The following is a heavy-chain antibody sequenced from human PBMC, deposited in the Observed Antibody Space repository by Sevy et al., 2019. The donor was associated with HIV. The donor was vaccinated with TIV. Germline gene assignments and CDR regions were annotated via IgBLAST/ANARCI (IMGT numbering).Heavy chain of an antibody. CDR2: IHYSGRT. V-gene: IGHV4-31*03. Sequence: SETLSLTCSVSGGSISSHSYYWTWIRQHPGKGLEWIGYIHYSGRTYYNPSLKSRVTISLDTSKNHFSLSLRSVTAADTAVYYCARDHGYSNGWFPYYYYYGMDVWGPWTTVTVSS. D-gene: IGHD6-19*01. CDR3: ARDHGYSNGWFPYYYYYGMDV. CDR1: GGSISSHSYY. J-gene: IGHJ6*02.